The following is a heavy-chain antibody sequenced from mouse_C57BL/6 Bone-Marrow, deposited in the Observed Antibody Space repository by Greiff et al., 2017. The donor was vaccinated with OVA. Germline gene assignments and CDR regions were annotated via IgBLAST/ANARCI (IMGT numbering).Heavy chain of an antibody. CDR3: ARAYYSLYAMDY. Sequence: VQLQQSGAELARPGASVKLSCKASGYTFTSYGISWVKQRTGQGLEWIGEIYPRSGNTYYNVKFKGKATLTADKSSSTAYMELRSLTSEDSAVYFCARAYYSLYAMDYWGQGTSVTVSS. J-gene: IGHJ4*01. CDR2: IYPRSGNT. D-gene: IGHD2-12*01. V-gene: IGHV1-81*01. CDR1: GYTFTSYG.